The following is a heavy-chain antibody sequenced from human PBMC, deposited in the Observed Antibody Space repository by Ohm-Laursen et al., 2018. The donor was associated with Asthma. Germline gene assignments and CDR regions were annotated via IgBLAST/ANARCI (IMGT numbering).Heavy chain of an antibody. CDR3: AREMTVETRAFDI. V-gene: IGHV4-31*02. D-gene: IGHD4-23*01. Sequence: TLSLTWTVSGGSISSGSYYWSWIRQHPGKGLEWIGYIYYSGSTYYNPSLKSRVALSIDTSTSQFSLKLSSVTAADTAVYYCAREMTVETRAFDIWGQGRMVTVSS. CDR2: IYYSGST. J-gene: IGHJ3*02. CDR1: GGSISSGSYY.